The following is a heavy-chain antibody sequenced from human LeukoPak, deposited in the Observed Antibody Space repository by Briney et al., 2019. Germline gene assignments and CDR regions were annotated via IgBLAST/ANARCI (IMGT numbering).Heavy chain of an antibody. CDR2: IYHSGGA. D-gene: IGHD6-13*01. Sequence: SETLSLTCGVSGGSFSISYWSWIRQPPGKGLEWIGQIYHSGGANYNPSLKSRVTISVDTSKNQFSLKLSSVTAADTAVYYCARVGEQQLVLMIDYWGQGTLVTVSS. CDR3: ARVGEQQLVLMIDY. CDR1: GGSFSISY. J-gene: IGHJ4*02. V-gene: IGHV4-34*01.